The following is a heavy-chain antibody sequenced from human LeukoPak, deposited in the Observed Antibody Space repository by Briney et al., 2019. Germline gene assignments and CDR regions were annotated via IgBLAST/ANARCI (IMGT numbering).Heavy chain of an antibody. D-gene: IGHD5-18*01. CDR3: AKEVSYSSWVSFDS. CDR2: IDKDGGAT. V-gene: IGHV3-43*01. Sequence: GGSLRLSCAASGFTFDGFSMHWVRQGPGRGLEWVSLIDKDGGATFYADSVRDRFTISRDNSKNSLFLQMNSLRTEDTALYYCAKEVSYSSWVSFDSWGHGTLVTVSS. CDR1: GFTFDGFS. J-gene: IGHJ4*01.